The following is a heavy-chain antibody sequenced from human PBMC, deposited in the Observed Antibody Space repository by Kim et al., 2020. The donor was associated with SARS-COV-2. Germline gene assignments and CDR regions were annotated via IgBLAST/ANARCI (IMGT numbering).Heavy chain of an antibody. CDR2: VHAGNGNT. D-gene: IGHD3-22*01. CDR3: ARDSDHYYGYFDY. CDR1: GYTFTNYA. J-gene: IGHJ4*02. V-gene: IGHV1-3*01. Sequence: ASVKVSCKASGYTFTNYAIHWVRQAPGQRLEWMGWVHAGNGNTKYSQNFQGRVTISGDTSASTAYMELSSLRSEDTAVYYCARDSDHYYGYFDYWGQGALVTVSS.